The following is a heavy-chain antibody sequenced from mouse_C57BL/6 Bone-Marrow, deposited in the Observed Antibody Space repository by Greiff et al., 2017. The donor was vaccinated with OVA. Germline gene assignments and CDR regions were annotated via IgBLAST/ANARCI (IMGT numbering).Heavy chain of an antibody. V-gene: IGHV5-17*01. Sequence: EVKLMESGGGLVKSGGSLKLSCAASGFTFSDYGMHWVRQAPEKGLEWVAYISSGSSTIYYADTVKGRFTISRDNAKNTLFLQMTSLRSEDTAMYYCARRLQGYAMDYWGQGTSVTVSS. CDR1: GFTFSDYG. CDR2: ISSGSSTI. D-gene: IGHD6-1*01. CDR3: ARRLQGYAMDY. J-gene: IGHJ4*01.